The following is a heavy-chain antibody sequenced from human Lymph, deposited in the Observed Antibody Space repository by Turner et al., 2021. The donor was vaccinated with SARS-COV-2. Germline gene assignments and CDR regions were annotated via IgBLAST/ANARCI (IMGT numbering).Heavy chain of an antibody. CDR2: MNPNSGNT. D-gene: IGHD1-26*01. J-gene: IGHJ6*02. V-gene: IGHV1-8*01. CDR1: GYTFTSYD. CDR3: ARGLYSVGGMDV. Sequence: QVQLVQSGAEVKKPGASVKVSCKASGYTFTSYDINWVRQATGQGLECMGWMNPNSGNTGYAQKFQGRVTMPRNISIITAYMELSTLRSEDTAVYYCARGLYSVGGMDVLGQGTTVTVSS.